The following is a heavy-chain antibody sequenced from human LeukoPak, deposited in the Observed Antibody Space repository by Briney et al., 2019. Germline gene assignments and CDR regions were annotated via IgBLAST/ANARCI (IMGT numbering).Heavy chain of an antibody. CDR3: ARLGCSGGRCYDYFDY. CDR2: MNPNSGNT. D-gene: IGHD2-15*01. J-gene: IGHJ4*02. Sequence: ASVKVSCKASGYTFTSYDINWVRQATGQGLEWMGWMNPNSGNTGYAQKFQGRVTMTRNTSISTAYMELSSLKASDTAMYYCARLGCSGGRCYDYFDYWGQGTLVTVSS. CDR1: GYTFTSYD. V-gene: IGHV1-8*01.